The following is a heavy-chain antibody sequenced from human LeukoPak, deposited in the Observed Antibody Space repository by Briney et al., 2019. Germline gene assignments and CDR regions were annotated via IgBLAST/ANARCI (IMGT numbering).Heavy chain of an antibody. CDR1: GYTFTGYY. CDR2: INPNSGGT. V-gene: IGHV1-2*02. J-gene: IGHJ4*02. CDR3: ARSVFPDVYFDY. Sequence: GASVTVSCKASGYTFTGYYMHWVRQAPGQGLEWMGWINPNSGGTNYAQKFQGRVTMTRDTSISTGYMELSRLRFDDTAVYYCARSVFPDVYFDYWGQGTLVTVSS.